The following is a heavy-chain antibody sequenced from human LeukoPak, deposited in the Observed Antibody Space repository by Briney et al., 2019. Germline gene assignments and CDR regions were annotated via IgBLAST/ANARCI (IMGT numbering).Heavy chain of an antibody. CDR3: ARDYDSSGYQSDYFDY. Sequence: GGSLRLSCAASGFTFSSYSMNWVRQAPGKGLEWVSYISSSSGTIYYADSVEGRFTISRDNAKDSLFLQMNSLRDEDTAVYYCARDYDSSGYQSDYFDYWGQGTLVTVSS. CDR1: GFTFSSYS. V-gene: IGHV3-48*02. CDR2: ISSSSGTI. D-gene: IGHD3-22*01. J-gene: IGHJ4*02.